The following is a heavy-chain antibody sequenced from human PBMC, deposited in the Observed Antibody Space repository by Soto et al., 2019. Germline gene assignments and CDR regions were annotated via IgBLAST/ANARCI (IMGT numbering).Heavy chain of an antibody. Sequence: GGSRRLSCAASGFTFSSYGMHWVRQAPGKGLEWVAVISYDGSNKYYADSVKGRFTISRDNSKNTLYLQMNSLRAEDTAVYYCAKIYCSSTSCYNSDYYYGMDVWGQGTTVTVSS. V-gene: IGHV3-30*18. CDR1: GFTFSSYG. CDR2: ISYDGSNK. CDR3: AKIYCSSTSCYNSDYYYGMDV. D-gene: IGHD2-2*02. J-gene: IGHJ6*02.